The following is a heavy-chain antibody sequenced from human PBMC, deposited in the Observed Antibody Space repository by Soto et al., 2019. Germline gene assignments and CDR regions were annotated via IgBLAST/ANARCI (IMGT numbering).Heavy chain of an antibody. CDR1: GFTFSSYG. D-gene: IGHD3-22*01. Sequence: PGGSLRLSCAASGFTFSSYGMHWVRQAPGKGLEWVAVIWYDGSNKYYADSVKGRFTISRDNSRNTLYLQMNSLRAEDTAVYYCARDPYYDSSGYYFDYWGQGTLVTVSS. V-gene: IGHV3-33*01. CDR2: IWYDGSNK. J-gene: IGHJ4*02. CDR3: ARDPYYDSSGYYFDY.